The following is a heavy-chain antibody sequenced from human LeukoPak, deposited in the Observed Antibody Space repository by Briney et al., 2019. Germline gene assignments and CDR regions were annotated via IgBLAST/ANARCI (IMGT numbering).Heavy chain of an antibody. D-gene: IGHD3-16*02. V-gene: IGHV3-23*01. CDR1: GFTFSSYA. Sequence: PGGSLRLSCAASGFTFSSYAMSWVRQAPGKGLEWVSAISGSGGSTYYADSVKGRFTISRDNSKNTLYLQMNSLRAEDTAVYYCAKAGGGTHYDYVWGSYRPYYFDYWGQGTLVTVSS. J-gene: IGHJ4*02. CDR2: ISGSGGST. CDR3: AKAGGGTHYDYVWGSYRPYYFDY.